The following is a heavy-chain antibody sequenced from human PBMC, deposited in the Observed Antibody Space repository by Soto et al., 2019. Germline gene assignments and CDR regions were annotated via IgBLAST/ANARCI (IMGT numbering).Heavy chain of an antibody. CDR1: GFTFSSYA. CDR2: ISGSGGST. J-gene: IGHJ4*02. CDR3: AKGTTVTTVTAFDY. Sequence: HPGGSLRLSCAASGFTFSSYAMSWVRQALGKGLEWVSAISGSGGSTYYADSVKGRFTISRDNSKNTLYLQMNSLRAEDTAVYYCAKGTTVTTVTAFDYWGQGTLVTVSS. V-gene: IGHV3-23*01. D-gene: IGHD4-4*01.